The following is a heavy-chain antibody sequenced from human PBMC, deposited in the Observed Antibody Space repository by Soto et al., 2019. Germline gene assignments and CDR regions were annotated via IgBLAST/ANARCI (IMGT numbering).Heavy chain of an antibody. J-gene: IGHJ6*02. CDR3: ARLSDSSSPTGLDV. D-gene: IGHD3-22*01. Sequence: GESLKISCQASGYNFINYWIGWVRQMPGRGLEWMGIIYGGDSDTRYSPSFQGQVSISADKSFRTAYLQWSSLKASDTAIYYLARLSDSSSPTGLDVWGQGTAVTFSS. V-gene: IGHV5-51*01. CDR2: IYGGDSDT. CDR1: GYNFINYW.